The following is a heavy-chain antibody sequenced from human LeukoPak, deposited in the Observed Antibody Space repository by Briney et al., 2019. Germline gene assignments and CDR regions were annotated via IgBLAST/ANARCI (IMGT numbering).Heavy chain of an antibody. CDR2: ISYDGSNK. J-gene: IGHJ4*02. Sequence: TGRSLRLSCAASGFTFSSYAMHWVRQAPGKGLEWVAVISYDGSNKYYADSVKGRFTISRDNSKNTLYLQMNSLRAEDTAVYYCARITDIVVVAADYFDYWGQGTLVTVSS. CDR3: ARITDIVVVAADYFDY. CDR1: GFTFSSYA. V-gene: IGHV3-30-3*01. D-gene: IGHD2-15*01.